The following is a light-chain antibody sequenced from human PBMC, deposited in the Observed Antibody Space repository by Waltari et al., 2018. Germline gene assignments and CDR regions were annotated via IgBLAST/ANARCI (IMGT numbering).Light chain of an antibody. Sequence: DVVMTQSPLSLPVTLGQPASLSCRSSQSLVSSDGNTYFNWFHQRPGQSPRRLIYKVSIRDSGVPDRFSGSGSGTDFTLRISRVEAEDVGVYYCMQGIHRPWTFGQGTKVEI. CDR2: KVS. J-gene: IGKJ1*01. CDR3: MQGIHRPWT. CDR1: QSLVSSDGNTY. V-gene: IGKV2-30*01.